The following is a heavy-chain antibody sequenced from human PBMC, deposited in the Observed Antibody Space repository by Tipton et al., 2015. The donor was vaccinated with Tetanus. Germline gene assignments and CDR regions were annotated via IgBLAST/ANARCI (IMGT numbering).Heavy chain of an antibody. V-gene: IGHV4-59*08. CDR1: SGSIRSYY. CDR3: ARHSGSYPFDY. D-gene: IGHD1-26*01. Sequence: TLSLTCTVSSGSIRSYYWSWIRQPPGTGLEWIGYVYSSGSTNYNPSLKRRVTISVDTSKNQFSLSLSSVIAADTAVYYCARHSGSYPFDYWGQGTLVTVSS. J-gene: IGHJ4*02. CDR2: VYSSGST.